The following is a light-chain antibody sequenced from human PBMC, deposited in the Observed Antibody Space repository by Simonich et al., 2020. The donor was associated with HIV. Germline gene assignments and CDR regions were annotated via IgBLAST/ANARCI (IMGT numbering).Light chain of an antibody. CDR2: EDN. CDR1: RSDVGGYNY. V-gene: IGLV2-23*01. J-gene: IGLJ3*02. CDR3: CSSAGSRV. Sequence: QSALTQPASVSGSPGQSITLSCTGTRSDVGGYNYVSWYQQHPGKAPQLMIYEDNKGPPGVSNRFAGSKSGNTASLTIAGLQAEDEADYYCCSSAGSRVFGGGTKLTVL.